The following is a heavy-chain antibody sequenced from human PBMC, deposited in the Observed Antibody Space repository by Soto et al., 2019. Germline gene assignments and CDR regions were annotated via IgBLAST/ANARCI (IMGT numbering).Heavy chain of an antibody. Sequence: QVQLQEPGPGLVKPSQTLSLTCTVSSASISSADYYWSWIRQHPGKGLEWIAYIYYSGSTSYNPSLKSRVIISMDTSRDQFSLTLTSVTAADTAVYYCARARSRCGAACFDYWGQGTLVTVSS. J-gene: IGHJ4*02. V-gene: IGHV4-31*03. CDR2: IYYSGST. D-gene: IGHD2-21*02. CDR3: ARARSRCGAACFDY. CDR1: SASISSADYY.